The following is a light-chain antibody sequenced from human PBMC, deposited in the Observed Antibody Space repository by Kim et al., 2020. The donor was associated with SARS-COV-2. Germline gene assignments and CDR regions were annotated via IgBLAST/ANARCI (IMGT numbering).Light chain of an antibody. Sequence: EIVMTQSPATLSVSPGERVILSCRASQDIRNNLAWYQQKPGQAPRLLIHGASIRATGIPARFSGSGSGTEFTLTISSLQSEDFAVYYCQQYDIWPPLTFGGGTKVDI. CDR1: QDIRNN. J-gene: IGKJ4*01. CDR3: QQYDIWPPLT. CDR2: GAS. V-gene: IGKV3-15*01.